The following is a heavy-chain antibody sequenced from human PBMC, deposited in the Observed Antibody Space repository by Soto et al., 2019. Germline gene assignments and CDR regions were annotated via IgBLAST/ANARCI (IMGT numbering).Heavy chain of an antibody. D-gene: IGHD3-3*01. J-gene: IGHJ4*02. V-gene: IGHV3-23*01. Sequence: GGFLRLSCAASGFTFSSYAMSWVRQAPGKGLEWVSAISGSGGSTYYADSVKGRFTISRDNSKNTLYLQMNSLRAEDTAVYYCPKGALDYDFWSGLDYWGQGTLVTVSS. CDR3: PKGALDYDFWSGLDY. CDR2: ISGSGGST. CDR1: GFTFSSYA.